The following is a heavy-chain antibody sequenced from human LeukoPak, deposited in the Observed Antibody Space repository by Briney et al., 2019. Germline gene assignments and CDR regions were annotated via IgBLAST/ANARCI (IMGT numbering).Heavy chain of an antibody. J-gene: IGHJ5*02. Sequence: GGSLRLSCAASGFTFSSYEMNWVRQAPGKGLEWVSYISSSGSTKDYADSVKDRFTISRDNAKNSLYLQMNSLRAEDTGVYYCARELERSGFDPWGQGTLVTVSS. CDR1: GFTFSSYE. D-gene: IGHD6-19*01. V-gene: IGHV3-48*03. CDR3: ARELERSGFDP. CDR2: ISSSGSTK.